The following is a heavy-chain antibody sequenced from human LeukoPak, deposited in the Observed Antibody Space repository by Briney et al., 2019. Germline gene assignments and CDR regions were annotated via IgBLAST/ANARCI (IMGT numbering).Heavy chain of an antibody. CDR2: INPNSGGT. D-gene: IGHD6-19*01. V-gene: IGHV1-2*04. CDR3: ARALSSYSSGWYFDY. Sequence: ASVKVSCKASGYTFTGYYMHWVRQAPGHGPEWMGWINPNSGGTNYAQKFQGWVTMTRDTSISTAYMELSRLRSDDTAVYYCARALSSYSSGWYFDYWGQGTLVTVPS. CDR1: GYTFTGYY. J-gene: IGHJ4*02.